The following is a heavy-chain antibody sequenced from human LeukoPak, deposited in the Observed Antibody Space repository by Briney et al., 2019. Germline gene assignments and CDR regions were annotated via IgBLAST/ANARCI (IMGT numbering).Heavy chain of an antibody. D-gene: IGHD3-10*01. CDR3: AKDFGRDRITMVRGVIDY. CDR2: ISGSGGRT. J-gene: IGHJ4*02. CDR1: GFTFSIYG. V-gene: IGHV3-23*01. Sequence: GGSLRLSCAASGFTFSIYGMSWVRQAPGKGLEWVSAISGSGGRTYNADSMKGRFTISRDNSKNTLYLQMNSLRVEDTAVYYCAKDFGRDRITMVRGVIDYWGQGTLVTVSS.